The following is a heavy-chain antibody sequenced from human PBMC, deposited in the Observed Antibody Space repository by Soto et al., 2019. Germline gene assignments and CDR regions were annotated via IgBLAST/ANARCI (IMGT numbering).Heavy chain of an antibody. CDR1: GYTFTSYY. V-gene: IGHV1-46*01. Sequence: QVQLVQSGAEVKKPGASVKVSCKASGYTFTSYYMHWVRQAPGQGLEWMGIINPSGGSTSYAQKFPGRVTMTRDTSTSTVYMELSSLRSEDTAVYYCAREAATIILGYYYYGMDVWGQGTTVTVSS. D-gene: IGHD5-12*01. J-gene: IGHJ6*02. CDR2: INPSGGST. CDR3: AREAATIILGYYYYGMDV.